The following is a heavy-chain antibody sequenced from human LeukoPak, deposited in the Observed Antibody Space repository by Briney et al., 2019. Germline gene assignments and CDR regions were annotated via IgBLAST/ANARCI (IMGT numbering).Heavy chain of an antibody. V-gene: IGHV1-46*01. CDR2: INPSGGST. CDR3: ARKSGYSGYDWDFDY. J-gene: IGHJ4*02. D-gene: IGHD5-12*01. Sequence: ASVKVSCKASGYTFTSYYMHWVRQAPGQGLEWMGIINPSGGSTSYAQKFQGRVTMTRDTSISTAYMELSSLRSDDTAVYYCARKSGYSGYDWDFDYWGQGTLVTVSS. CDR1: GYTFTSYY.